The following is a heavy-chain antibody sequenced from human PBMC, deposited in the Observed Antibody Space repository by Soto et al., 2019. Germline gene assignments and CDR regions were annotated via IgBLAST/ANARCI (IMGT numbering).Heavy chain of an antibody. Sequence: PSETLSLTCTVSGGSISSGFYYWGWIRQPPGKGLEYIGSPYYAGSTYYNPSLKSRVTILVDTSKNQFSLKLSSVTAADTAVYFCARGDDFAGNDYFDYWGQGTLVTVSS. D-gene: IGHD1-1*01. CDR3: ARGDDFAGNDYFDY. CDR1: GGSISSGFYY. CDR2: PYYAGST. J-gene: IGHJ4*02. V-gene: IGHV4-39*01.